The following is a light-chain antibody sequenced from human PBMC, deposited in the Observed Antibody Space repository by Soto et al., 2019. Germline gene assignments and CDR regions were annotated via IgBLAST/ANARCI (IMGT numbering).Light chain of an antibody. CDR3: SSFTSNRIYV. J-gene: IGLJ1*01. CDR2: EVS. Sequence: QSALTQPASVSGSPGQSITISCTGTSSDVGGYNYVSWYQHLPVKAPKLVIFEVSNRPSGISGRFSASKSGLTASLTISGLQPEDEADYYCSSFTSNRIYVFGPGTKVTVL. CDR1: SSDVGGYNY. V-gene: IGLV2-14*01.